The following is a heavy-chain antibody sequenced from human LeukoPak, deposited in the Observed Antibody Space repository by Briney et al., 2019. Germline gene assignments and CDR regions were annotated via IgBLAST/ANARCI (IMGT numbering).Heavy chain of an antibody. Sequence: SETLSLTCAVYGGSFSGYYWSWIRQPPGKGLEWIGEINHSGSTNYNPSLKSRVTISVDTSKNQFSLKLSSVTAADTAVYYCASYSGSLLDYWGQGILVTVSS. CDR2: INHSGST. CDR1: GGSFSGYY. D-gene: IGHD1-26*01. V-gene: IGHV4-34*01. J-gene: IGHJ4*02. CDR3: ASYSGSLLDY.